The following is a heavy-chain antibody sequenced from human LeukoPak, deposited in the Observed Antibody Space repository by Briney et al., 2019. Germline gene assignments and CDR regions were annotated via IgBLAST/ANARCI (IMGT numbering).Heavy chain of an antibody. V-gene: IGHV1-69-2*01. D-gene: IGHD1-14*01. J-gene: IGHJ4*02. CDR1: GYNFADYF. CDR3: ATGPRNIWDY. Sequence: ASVKVSCKTSGYNFADYFLHWVQQAPGKGLEWIGRIDPEFGDTKYATRFQGRVTIIADPSTDTAYLDLSGLRSEDTALYYCATGPRNIWDYWGKGTLVTVSS. CDR2: IDPEFGDT.